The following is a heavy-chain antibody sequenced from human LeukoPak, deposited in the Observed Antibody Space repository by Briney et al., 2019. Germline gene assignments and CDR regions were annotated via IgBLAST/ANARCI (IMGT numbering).Heavy chain of an antibody. D-gene: IGHD1-26*01. V-gene: IGHV1-2*06. J-gene: IGHJ4*02. CDR1: GYTFTDYY. CDR3: ARVTGGSYSGVYFDY. CDR2: INPDSGGT. Sequence: ASVKVSCKASGYTFTDYYMHWVRQAPGQGLEWMGRINPDSGGTNYAQKFQGRVTMTRDTSTSTVYMELSSLRSEDTAVYYCARVTGGSYSGVYFDYWGQGTLVTVSS.